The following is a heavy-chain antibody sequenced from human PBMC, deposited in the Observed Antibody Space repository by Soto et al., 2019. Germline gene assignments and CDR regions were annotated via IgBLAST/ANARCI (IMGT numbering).Heavy chain of an antibody. CDR1: GGSISSYY. J-gene: IGHJ6*03. CDR3: ARGYDFWSGYPNYYSYYYMDV. D-gene: IGHD3-3*01. V-gene: IGHV4-59*08. CDR2: IYYSGST. Sequence: SETLSLTCTVSGGSISSYYWSWIRQPPGKGLEWIGYIYYSGSTNYNPSLKSRVTISVDTSKNQFSLKLSSVTAADTAVYYCARGYDFWSGYPNYYSYYYMDVWGKGTTVTVAS.